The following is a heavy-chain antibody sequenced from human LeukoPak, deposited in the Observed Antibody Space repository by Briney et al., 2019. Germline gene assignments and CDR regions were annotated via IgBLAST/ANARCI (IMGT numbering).Heavy chain of an antibody. D-gene: IGHD6-19*01. Sequence: GASVKVSCKASGYTFTGYYIHWVRQAPGQGLEWMGWINPNSGDTNYAQKFQGRVTMTRDTSISTAYMELSRLRSDDTALYYRARGVAGTYYYYYMDVWGKGTTVTVSS. V-gene: IGHV1-2*02. CDR2: INPNSGDT. CDR1: GYTFTGYY. J-gene: IGHJ6*03. CDR3: ARGVAGTYYYYYMDV.